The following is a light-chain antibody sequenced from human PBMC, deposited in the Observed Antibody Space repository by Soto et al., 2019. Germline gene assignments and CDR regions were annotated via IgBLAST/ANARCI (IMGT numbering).Light chain of an antibody. Sequence: EIVLTQSPATLSLSPGERATLSCRASQSVSSYLAWYQQKPGQAPRLLIYDASNRATGIPARFSGSGSGTDVTLTISSLEPEDFAVDYCQQRSTWPPTFGQGTKVEIK. J-gene: IGKJ1*01. CDR3: QQRSTWPPT. CDR2: DAS. V-gene: IGKV3-11*01. CDR1: QSVSSY.